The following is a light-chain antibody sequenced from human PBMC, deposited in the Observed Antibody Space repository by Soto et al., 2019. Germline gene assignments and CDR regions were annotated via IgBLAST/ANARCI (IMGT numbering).Light chain of an antibody. CDR3: QQDGSSPLT. CDR1: QCVSSSY. CDR2: GAS. Sequence: EIVLTQSPGTLSLSPGERATLSCRASQCVSSSYLAWYQQKPGQAPRLLIYGASSRATGIPDRFSGSGSGTDFTLTISRLEPEDFAVYDCQQDGSSPLTFGPGTKVYIK. V-gene: IGKV3-20*01. J-gene: IGKJ3*01.